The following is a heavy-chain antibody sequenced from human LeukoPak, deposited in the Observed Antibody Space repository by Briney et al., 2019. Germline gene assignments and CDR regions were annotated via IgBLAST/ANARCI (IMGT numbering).Heavy chain of an antibody. J-gene: IGHJ4*02. CDR3: ARDSSSLVPLDY. V-gene: IGHV3-21*01. CDR2: ISSRSSYI. D-gene: IGHD6-13*01. CDR1: GFTFSSYS. Sequence: GGSLRLSCVASGFTFSSYSMNWVRQTPGQGMEWVSSISSRSSYIYYADSVKGRFTISRDNANNSLYLQMNSLRAEDTAVYYCARDSSSLVPLDYWGQGTLVTVSS.